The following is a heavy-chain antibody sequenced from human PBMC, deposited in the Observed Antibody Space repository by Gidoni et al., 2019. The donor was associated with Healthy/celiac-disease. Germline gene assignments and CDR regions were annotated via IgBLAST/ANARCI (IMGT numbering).Heavy chain of an antibody. J-gene: IGHJ1*01. V-gene: IGHV1-18*01. D-gene: IGHD6-19*01. CDR1: GYTFTSYG. CDR2: ISAYNGNT. CDR3: ARDTYSSGWYNPEYFQH. Sequence: QVQLVQSGAEVKKPGASVTVSCKASGYTFTSYGISWVRQAPGQGLEWMGWISAYNGNTNYAQKLQGRVTMTTDTSTSTAYMELRSLRSDDTAVYYCARDTYSSGWYNPEYFQHWGQGTLVTVSS.